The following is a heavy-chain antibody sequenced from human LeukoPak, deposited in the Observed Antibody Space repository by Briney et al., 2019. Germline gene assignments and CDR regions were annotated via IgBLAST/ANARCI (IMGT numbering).Heavy chain of an antibody. CDR3: ARDLL. J-gene: IGHJ4*02. CDR2: IKQDGSEK. V-gene: IGHV3-7*01. Sequence: GGSLRLSCVASGFTFSSYWVCWVRQAPGKGLEWVANIKQDGSEKYYVDSVKGRFTISRDNAKNSLYLQMNSLRAEDTAVYYCARDLLWGQGTLVTVSS. CDR1: GFTFSSYW.